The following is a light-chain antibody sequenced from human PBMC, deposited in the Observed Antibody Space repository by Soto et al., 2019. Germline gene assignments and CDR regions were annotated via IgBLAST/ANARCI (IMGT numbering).Light chain of an antibody. J-gene: IGLJ3*02. CDR2: EDS. CDR1: SSDVGTYNL. V-gene: IGLV2-23*01. CDR3: CAYAGSSTWV. Sequence: QSALTQPASVSGSPGQSIPISCTGTSSDVGTYNLVSWYRQHPGKAPKLMIYEDSKRPSGVTNRFSGSKSGNTASLTISGLQSEDEADYYCCAYAGSSTWVLGGGTKVTVL.